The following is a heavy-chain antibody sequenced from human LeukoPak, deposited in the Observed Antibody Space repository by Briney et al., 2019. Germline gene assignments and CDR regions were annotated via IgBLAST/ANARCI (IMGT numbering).Heavy chain of an antibody. J-gene: IGHJ5*02. Sequence: SQTLSLTCALSGDSVSSNSGTWHWLRQSPSRCLEWLGRTYYRCTWYNDYAVSVRGRITVNPDTSKNQFYLHLNSVTPEDTAVYYCARRLTQYDCFDPWGQGILVTVSS. D-gene: IGHD2-2*01. CDR2: TYYRCTWYN. CDR3: ARRLTQYDCFDP. V-gene: IGHV6-1*01. CDR1: GDSVSSNSGT.